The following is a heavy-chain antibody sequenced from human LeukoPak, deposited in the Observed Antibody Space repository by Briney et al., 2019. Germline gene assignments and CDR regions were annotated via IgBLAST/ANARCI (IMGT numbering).Heavy chain of an antibody. CDR1: GGSISSYY. D-gene: IGHD3-3*01. J-gene: IGHJ4*02. CDR2: IYYSGST. CDR3: ARTPIWSGYWGPFDY. V-gene: IGHV4-59*01. Sequence: SETLSLTCTVSGGSISSYYWSWIRQPPGKGLEWIGYIYYSGSTNYNPSLKSRVTISVDTSKNQFSLKLSSVTAADTAVYYCARTPIWSGYWGPFDYWGQGTLVTVSS.